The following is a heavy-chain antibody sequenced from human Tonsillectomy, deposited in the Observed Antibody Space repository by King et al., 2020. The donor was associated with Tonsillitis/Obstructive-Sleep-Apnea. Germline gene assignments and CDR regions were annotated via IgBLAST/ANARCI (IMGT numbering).Heavy chain of an antibody. V-gene: IGHV3-53*01. Sequence: VQLVESGGGLIQPGGSLRLSCAASGFTVSNNYMSCVSQAPGKGLEWVSVIYSGGSTYYADSVKGRFTISRDNSKNTVYLQMNSLRAEDAAVYYCASGYCSGGSCPHYYYMDVWGKGTTVTVS. CDR3: ASGYCSGGSCPHYYYMDV. J-gene: IGHJ6*03. CDR2: IYSGGST. CDR1: GFTVSNNY. D-gene: IGHD2-15*01.